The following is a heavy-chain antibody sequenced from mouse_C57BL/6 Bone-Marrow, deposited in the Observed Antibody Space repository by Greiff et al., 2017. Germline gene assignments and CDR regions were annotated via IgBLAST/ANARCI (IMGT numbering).Heavy chain of an antibody. V-gene: IGHV1-64*01. CDR3: ARYYYVISDWFAY. J-gene: IGHJ3*01. CDR2: ITPNSGST. CDR1: GYSFTSYW. D-gene: IGHD1-1*01. Sequence: VQLQQPGAELVKPGASVKLSCKASGYSFTSYWMHWVKQRPGQGLEWIGMITPNSGSTNDNEMFTSKATLTVDKSSSTAYMQLSNLTSEDSAVYYCARYYYVISDWFAYWGQGTLVTVSA.